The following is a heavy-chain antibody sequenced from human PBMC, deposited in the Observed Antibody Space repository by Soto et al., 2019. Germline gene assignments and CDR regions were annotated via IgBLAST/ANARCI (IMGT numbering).Heavy chain of an antibody. D-gene: IGHD2-2*01. CDR3: AREWAADIVVVPAAPYSYYYGMDV. V-gene: IGHV1-69*13. J-gene: IGHJ6*02. CDR2: IIPIFGTA. CDR1: GGTFSSYA. Sequence: SVKVSCKASGGTFSSYAISWVRQAPGQGLEWMGGIIPIFGTANYAQKFQGRVTITADESTSTAYMELSSLRSEDTAVYYCAREWAADIVVVPAAPYSYYYGMDVWGQGTTVTVSS.